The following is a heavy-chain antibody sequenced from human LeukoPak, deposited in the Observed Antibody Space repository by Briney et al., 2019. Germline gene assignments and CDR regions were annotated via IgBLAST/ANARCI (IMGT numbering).Heavy chain of an antibody. Sequence: GGSLRLSCAASGFTFSQYAMNWVRQAPGKGLEWVSVISGSGRSTYYADSVKGRFTISRDNSKNTLYLQMNSLRAEDTAVYYCARDLTDTIFGGFDPWGQGTLVTVSS. CDR1: GFTFSQYA. CDR3: ARDLTDTIFGGFDP. V-gene: IGHV3-23*01. D-gene: IGHD3-3*01. CDR2: ISGSGRST. J-gene: IGHJ5*02.